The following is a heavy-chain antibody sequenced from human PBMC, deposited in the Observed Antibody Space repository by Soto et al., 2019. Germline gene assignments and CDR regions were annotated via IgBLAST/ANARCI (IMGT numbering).Heavy chain of an antibody. Sequence: VQLQESGPGLVRPSETLSLTCSVSDGSISGLYWTWVRQSPGKGLEWIGWIYSSGTTNYNPSLKSRVAFAVDTSKNQFSLKLTSVTAADPAIYYCARLRNHYFMEAWGKGTTVAVSS. CDR1: DGSISGLY. CDR2: IYSSGTT. D-gene: IGHD1-1*01. V-gene: IGHV4-59*08. J-gene: IGHJ6*03. CDR3: ARLRNHYFMEA.